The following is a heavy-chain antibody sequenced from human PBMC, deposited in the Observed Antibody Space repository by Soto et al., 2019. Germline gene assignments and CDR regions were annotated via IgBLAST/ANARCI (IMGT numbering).Heavy chain of an antibody. V-gene: IGHV3-30*14. J-gene: IGHJ4*02. CDR2: ISHNVSIQ. CDR3: VKGEYYYDSSGYYPFDY. Sequence: PGGSLRLSCAACGLSFRNYAMHWVRQAPGKGLEWVTMISHNVSIQFYADSVKGRFTVSRDNSKNTQYLQMSSLRADDTAVYYCVKGEYYYDSSGYYPFDYWGQGTLVTVSS. D-gene: IGHD3-22*01. CDR1: GLSFRNYA.